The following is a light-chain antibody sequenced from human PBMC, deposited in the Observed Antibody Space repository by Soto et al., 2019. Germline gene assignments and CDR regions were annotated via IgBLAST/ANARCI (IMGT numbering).Light chain of an antibody. J-gene: IGKJ3*01. CDR1: QSVSNY. CDR2: DVT. Sequence: EIVLTQSPATLSLSPGERATLSCRASQSVSNYLAWYQQKPGQAPRLLIYDVTNRATGIPARFSGSGSGTDFTLTISSLEPEDFAVYYCQSLFTLGPGTKVDSK. CDR3: QSLFT. V-gene: IGKV3-11*01.